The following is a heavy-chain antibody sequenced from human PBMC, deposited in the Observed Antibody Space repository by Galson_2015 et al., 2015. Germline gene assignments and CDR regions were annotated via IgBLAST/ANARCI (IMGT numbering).Heavy chain of an antibody. CDR1: GFTVSSNY. V-gene: IGHV3-66*02. Sequence: SLRLSCAASGFTVSSNYMSWVRQAPGKGLEWVSVIYSGGSTYYADSVKGRFTISRDNSKNTLYLQMNSLRAEDTAVYYCARDRRYCSSTSCYAGYYYYGMDVWGQGITVTVSS. D-gene: IGHD2-2*01. CDR3: ARDRRYCSSTSCYAGYYYYGMDV. J-gene: IGHJ6*02. CDR2: IYSGGST.